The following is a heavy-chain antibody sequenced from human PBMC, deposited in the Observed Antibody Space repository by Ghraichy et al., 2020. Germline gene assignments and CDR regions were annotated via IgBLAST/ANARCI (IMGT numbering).Heavy chain of an antibody. CDR2: INHSGNT. J-gene: IGHJ4*02. CDR1: GGSFSGYH. D-gene: IGHD2-2*01. V-gene: IGHV4-34*01. Sequence: SETLSLTCAVYGGSFSGYHWSWIRQPPGKGLEWIGEINHSGNTNYNPSLKSRVTISVDTSKNQFSLKLSSVTAADTAVYYCARGRGVVPAAMGELADYWGQGTLVTVSS. CDR3: ARGRGVVPAAMGELADY.